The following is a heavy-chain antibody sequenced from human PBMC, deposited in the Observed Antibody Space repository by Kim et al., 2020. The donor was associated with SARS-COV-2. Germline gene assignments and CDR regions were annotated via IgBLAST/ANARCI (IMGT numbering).Heavy chain of an antibody. CDR1: GFTFSSYG. Sequence: GGSLRLSCAASGFTFSSYGMHWVRQAPGKGLEWVAVISYDGSNKYYADSVKGRFTISRDNSKNTLYLQMNSLRAEDTAVYYCAKEIGRGKQLWLDYWGQGTLVTVSS. D-gene: IGHD5-18*01. V-gene: IGHV3-30*18. CDR2: ISYDGSNK. J-gene: IGHJ4*02. CDR3: AKEIGRGKQLWLDY.